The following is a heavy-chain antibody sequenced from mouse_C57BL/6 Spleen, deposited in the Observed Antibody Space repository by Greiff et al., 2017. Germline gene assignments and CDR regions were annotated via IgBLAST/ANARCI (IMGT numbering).Heavy chain of an antibody. V-gene: IGHV1-63*01. D-gene: IGHD1-1*01. CDR1: GYTFTNYW. CDR2: IYPGGGYT. CDR3: ATGSSYWYFDG. Sequence: VQLVESGAELVRPGTSVKMSCKASGYTFTNYWIGWAKQRPGHGLEWIGDIYPGGGYTNYNEKFKGKATLTADKSSSTAYMQFSSLTSEDSAIYYCATGSSYWYFDGWGTGTTVTVSS. J-gene: IGHJ1*03.